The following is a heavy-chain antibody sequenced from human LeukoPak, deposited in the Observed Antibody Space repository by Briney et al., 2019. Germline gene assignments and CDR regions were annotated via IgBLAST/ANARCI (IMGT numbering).Heavy chain of an antibody. CDR3: ARDRGGSRSDC. V-gene: IGHV3-66*01. Sequence: PGGSLRLSCAASGFTVSTNYMSWVRQAPGKGLEWVSVIYSGGTTYYADSVKSRYTISRDNSKNTLYLQMNSLRAEDTAVYYCARDRGGSRSDCWGQGTLVTVS. J-gene: IGHJ4*02. D-gene: IGHD6-13*01. CDR2: IYSGGTT. CDR1: GFTVSTNY.